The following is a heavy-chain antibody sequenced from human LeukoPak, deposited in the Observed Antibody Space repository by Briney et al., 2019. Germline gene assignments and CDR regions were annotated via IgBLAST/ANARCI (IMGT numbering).Heavy chain of an antibody. Sequence: GGSLRLSCAASGFTFSSYAMSWVRQAPGKGLEWVSAISGSGVSTYYADSVKGRFTISRDNSKNTLYLQMNSLRAEDTAVYYCAKRNYDSSVFDYWGQGTLVTVSS. J-gene: IGHJ4*02. V-gene: IGHV3-23*01. CDR1: GFTFSSYA. CDR2: ISGSGVST. CDR3: AKRNYDSSVFDY. D-gene: IGHD3-22*01.